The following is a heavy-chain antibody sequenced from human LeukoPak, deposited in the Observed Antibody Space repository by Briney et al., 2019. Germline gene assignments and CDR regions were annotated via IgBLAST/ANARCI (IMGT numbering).Heavy chain of an antibody. CDR1: GGSFSGYY. CDR2: INHSGST. CDR3: ARYVSSWYYSQPSYYYYGMDV. V-gene: IGHV4-34*01. Sequence: SETLSLTCAVYGGSFSGYYWSWIRQPPGKGLEWIGEINHSGSTNYNPSLKGRVTISVDTSKNQFSLKLSSVTAADTAVYYCARYVSSWYYSQPSYYYYGMDVWGQGTTVTVSS. J-gene: IGHJ6*02. D-gene: IGHD6-13*01.